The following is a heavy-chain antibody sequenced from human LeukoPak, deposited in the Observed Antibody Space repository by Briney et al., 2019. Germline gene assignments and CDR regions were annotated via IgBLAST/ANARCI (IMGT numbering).Heavy chain of an antibody. Sequence: GGTLRLSCAASGFTFSSHGMSWVRQAPGKGLEWVSTISGSGDYTYYADSVKGRFTISRDNSKNTLYLQMNSLRAEDTAVYYCARSKRGRGPYYMDVWGKGTTVTVSS. V-gene: IGHV3-23*01. CDR1: GFTFSSHG. CDR2: ISGSGDYT. CDR3: ARSKRGRGPYYMDV. D-gene: IGHD3-10*01. J-gene: IGHJ6*03.